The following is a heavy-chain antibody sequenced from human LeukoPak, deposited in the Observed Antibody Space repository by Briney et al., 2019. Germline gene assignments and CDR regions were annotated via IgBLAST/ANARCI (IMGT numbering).Heavy chain of an antibody. CDR3: ARARLSYQHLVPADY. J-gene: IGHJ4*02. Sequence: GASVRVSCKASGYTFTDYYIHWVRQAPGQGLEWMGWINPNKGVTNSAQTFQGRVTLTRDTPINTAYMELSSLRSDDTAVYYCARARLSYQHLVPADYWGRGTLVTVSS. CDR2: INPNKGVT. V-gene: IGHV1-2*02. CDR1: GYTFTDYY. D-gene: IGHD6-6*01.